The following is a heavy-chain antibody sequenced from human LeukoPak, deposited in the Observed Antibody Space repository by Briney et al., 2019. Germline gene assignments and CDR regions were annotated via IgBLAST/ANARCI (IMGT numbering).Heavy chain of an antibody. CDR1: GFTFGSYS. CDR2: ISSSSSYI. V-gene: IGHV3-21*01. CDR3: ARGQDTAMVNPLVY. Sequence: PGGSLRLSCAASGFTFGSYSMNWVRQAPGKGLEWVSSISSSSSYIYYADSVKGRFTISRDNAKNSLYLQMHSLRAEDTAVYYCARGQDTAMVNPLVYWGQGTLVTVSS. D-gene: IGHD5-18*01. J-gene: IGHJ4*02.